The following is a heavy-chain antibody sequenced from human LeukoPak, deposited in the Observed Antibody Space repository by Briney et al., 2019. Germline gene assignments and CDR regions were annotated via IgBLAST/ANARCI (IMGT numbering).Heavy chain of an antibody. CDR3: ATLDPVPAAIVPYYMDV. CDR2: IYYSGST. J-gene: IGHJ6*03. D-gene: IGHD2-2*02. CDR1: GGSISSSSYY. Sequence: SETLSLTCTVSGGSISSSSYYWGWIRQPPGKGLEWIGSIYYSGSTYYNPSLKSRVTISVDTSKNQFSLKLSSVTAADTAVYYCATLDPVPAAIVPYYMDVWGKGTTVTVSS. V-gene: IGHV4-39*01.